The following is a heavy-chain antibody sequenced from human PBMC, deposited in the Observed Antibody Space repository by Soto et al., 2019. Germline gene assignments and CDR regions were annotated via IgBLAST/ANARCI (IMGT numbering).Heavy chain of an antibody. V-gene: IGHV3-23*01. CDR3: AKLTFWSGRNWFDP. J-gene: IGHJ5*02. CDR1: GFTFSSYA. CDR2: ISGSGGST. D-gene: IGHD3-3*01. Sequence: GGSLRLSCAASGFTFSSYAMSWVRQAPGKGLEWVSAISGSGGSTYYADSVKGRFTISRDNPKNTLYLQMNSLRAEDTAVYYCAKLTFWSGRNWFDPWGQGTLVTVSS.